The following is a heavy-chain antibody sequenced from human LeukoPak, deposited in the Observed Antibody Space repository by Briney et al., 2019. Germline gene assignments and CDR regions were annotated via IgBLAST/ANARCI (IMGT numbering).Heavy chain of an antibody. D-gene: IGHD6-19*01. V-gene: IGHV3-21*01. CDR2: ISSSSSYI. J-gene: IGHJ4*02. CDR3: ARAVIAVAGINFDY. Sequence: GGSLRLSCAASGFTFSSYSMNWVRQAPGKGLEWVSSISSSSSYIYYADSVKGRFTISRDNAKNSLYLQMNSLRAEDTAVYYCARAVIAVAGINFDYWGQGTLVTVSS. CDR1: GFTFSSYS.